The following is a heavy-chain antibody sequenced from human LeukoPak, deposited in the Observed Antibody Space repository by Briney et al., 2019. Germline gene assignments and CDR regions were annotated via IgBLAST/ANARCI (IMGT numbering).Heavy chain of an antibody. CDR2: IYHSGNT. CDR3: ARRGYDIWIGNNWFDP. J-gene: IGHJ5*02. D-gene: IGHD3-3*01. Sequence: SETLSLTCSVSGDSINSGHYYWAWIRQPPGKGLEWIGTIYHSGNTFYNLSLKSRLTISVDTSKNQFSLKLSSVTAADTAVYYCARRGYDIWIGNNWFDPWGQGTLVTVSS. V-gene: IGHV4-39*01. CDR1: GDSINSGHYY.